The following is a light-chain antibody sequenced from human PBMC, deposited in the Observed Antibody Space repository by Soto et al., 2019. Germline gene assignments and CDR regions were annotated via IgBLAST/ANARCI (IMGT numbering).Light chain of an antibody. Sequence: QSVLTQPPSVSGAPGQTVTISCAGTSSNIGSNYDVHWYQHLPGTAPKLLIYDNDKRPSGIPDRFSGSKSGTSATLGITGLQTGDEADYYCATWDSSLTAGVFGGGTKVTVL. CDR1: SSNIGSNYD. V-gene: IGLV1-51*01. CDR3: ATWDSSLTAGV. J-gene: IGLJ3*02. CDR2: DND.